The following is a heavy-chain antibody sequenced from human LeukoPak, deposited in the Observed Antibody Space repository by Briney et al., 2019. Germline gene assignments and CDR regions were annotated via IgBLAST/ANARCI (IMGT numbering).Heavy chain of an antibody. Sequence: PGGSLRLSSAVSGLTFSTYAMSWVRQAPGRGLEWVSSISGNGATTYYADSVKGRFSIPRDNSKKTAFLQMNSLRAEDTAVYYAVANMYKYMDVWGKGTTVTVSS. J-gene: IGHJ6*03. CDR1: GLTFSTYA. CDR3: VANMYKYMDV. CDR2: ISGNGATT. D-gene: IGHD1-1*01. V-gene: IGHV3-23*01.